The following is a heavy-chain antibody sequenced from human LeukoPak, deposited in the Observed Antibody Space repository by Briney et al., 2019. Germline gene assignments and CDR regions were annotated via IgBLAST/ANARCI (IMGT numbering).Heavy chain of an antibody. V-gene: IGHV3-30-3*01. CDR1: GFTFSNYA. Sequence: GGSLTLYCAASGFTFSNYAMHWLPPAPGKALEWVALISYDGSNKYYADSVKGRFTISRDNSKNTLYLQMNSLSPEDMAVYYCARDTQEQGNWFDPWGQGTLVTVSS. J-gene: IGHJ5*02. D-gene: IGHD6-13*01. CDR3: ARDTQEQGNWFDP. CDR2: ISYDGSNK.